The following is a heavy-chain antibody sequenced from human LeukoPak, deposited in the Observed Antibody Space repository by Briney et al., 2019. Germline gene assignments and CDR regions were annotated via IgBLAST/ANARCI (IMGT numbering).Heavy chain of an antibody. J-gene: IGHJ4*02. CDR1: GFTFDDYA. CDR3: ATDISSSSLFY. Sequence: GGSLRLSCAASGFTFDDYAMHWVRQAPGKGLEWGSLISGDGGSTYYADSVTGRFTIYRDNSKNSLYLQMNSLRTKDTALYYCATDISSSSLFYWGQGTLVTVSS. D-gene: IGHD6-6*01. CDR2: ISGDGGST. V-gene: IGHV3-43*02.